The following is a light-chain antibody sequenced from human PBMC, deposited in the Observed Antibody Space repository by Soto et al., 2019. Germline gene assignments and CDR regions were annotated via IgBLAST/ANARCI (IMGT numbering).Light chain of an antibody. CDR3: GSYAVSDSLV. J-gene: IGLJ2*01. Sequence: QSALTQPPSASGSPGQSVTISCTGTSSDVGGYNYVSWYQQHPGKAPKLMIYEVTKRSSGVPDRFSGSKSGNTASLTVSGLQAEDEADYYCGSYAVSDSLVFGGGTKLTVL. CDR2: EVT. V-gene: IGLV2-8*01. CDR1: SSDVGGYNY.